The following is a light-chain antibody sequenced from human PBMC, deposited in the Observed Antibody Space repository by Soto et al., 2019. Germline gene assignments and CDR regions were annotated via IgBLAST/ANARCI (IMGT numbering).Light chain of an antibody. Sequence: QAVVTQEPSLTVSLGGTVTLTCSSSTGAVTSTHYANWFQQKPGQPPRSLIYSTSNKYSWTPARFSGSLLGGSAALTLSDVQPEDEADYYCQLYYGATRVFGGGTKVTV. CDR2: STS. J-gene: IGLJ3*02. V-gene: IGLV7-43*01. CDR3: QLYYGATRV. CDR1: TGAVTSTHY.